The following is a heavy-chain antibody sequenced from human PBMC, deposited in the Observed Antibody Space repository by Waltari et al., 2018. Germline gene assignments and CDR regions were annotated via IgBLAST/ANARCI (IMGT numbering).Heavy chain of an antibody. CDR2: IHGCGRT. D-gene: IGHD2-15*01. V-gene: IGHV4-4*02. Sequence: QLQLQESGPGLVKPSGTLSLTCSVSGDSVTSNYWWSWVRQPPERGLEWIGQIHGCGRTNYNPSLESRVTISIDMSNNQFSLKVTSTTAADTAVYYCARYRGRGLYLDSWGQGTLVTVSP. J-gene: IGHJ4*02. CDR1: GDSVTSNYW. CDR3: ARYRGRGLYLDS.